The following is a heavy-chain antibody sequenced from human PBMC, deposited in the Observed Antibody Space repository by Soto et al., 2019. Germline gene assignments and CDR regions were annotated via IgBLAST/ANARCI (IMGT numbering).Heavy chain of an antibody. J-gene: IGHJ5*02. D-gene: IGHD6-25*01. CDR2: INANNGGA. CDR3: AREGGSETLQPSYNWFDT. CDR1: GYTFTDYH. Sequence: ASVKVSCKAAGYTFTDYHRHWVRQAPGQGLEFMGWINANNGGAGSAQQFQGRVTVTRDTSITTVYMELSNLRSDDTAVYYCAREGGSETLQPSYNWFDTWGQGTLVTVSS. V-gene: IGHV1-2*02.